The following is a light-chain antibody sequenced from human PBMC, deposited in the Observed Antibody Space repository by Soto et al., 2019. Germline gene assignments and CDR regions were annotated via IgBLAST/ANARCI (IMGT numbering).Light chain of an antibody. V-gene: IGKV3-15*01. J-gene: IGKJ4*01. CDR3: QQYNNWPPLT. CDR1: QSVSSN. CDR2: GAS. Sequence: EIVMTQSPATLSVSPGERATLSCRASQSVSSNLAWYQQKPGQAPRLLIYGASTRANGVPERFSGSGSGTEFTLTISSLQSEDFAVYYCQQYNNWPPLTFGGGTKVEIK.